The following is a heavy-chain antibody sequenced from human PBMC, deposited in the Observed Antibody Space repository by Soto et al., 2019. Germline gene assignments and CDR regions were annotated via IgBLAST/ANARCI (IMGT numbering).Heavy chain of an antibody. CDR2: ISYDGSNK. CDR3: AKQAGVVVVVAAEGYFQH. CDR1: GFPSIGYA. Sequence: QVQLVESGGGVVQPGRSLRLSCAPLGFPSIGYAMNWVRQPPGKGREGGPVISYDGSNKYYADSVKGRFTISRDNSKNTLYLQMNSLRAEDTAVYYCAKQAGVVVVVAAEGYFQHWGQGTLVTVSS. J-gene: IGHJ1*01. D-gene: IGHD2-15*01. V-gene: IGHV3-30*18.